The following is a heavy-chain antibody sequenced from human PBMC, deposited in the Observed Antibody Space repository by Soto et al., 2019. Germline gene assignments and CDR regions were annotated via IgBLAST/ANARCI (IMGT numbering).Heavy chain of an antibody. D-gene: IGHD3-10*01. J-gene: IGHJ4*02. CDR2: IIPIFGTP. CDR1: GGTFSRYS. V-gene: IGHV1-69*01. Sequence: QVQLVQSGAEVKKPGSSVKVSCKASGGTFSRYSISGVRQAPGQGLEYMGGIIPIFGTPNYAQRFQGRVTITADESATTAYMELTSLRSEDTAVFYYAITPFYDSGSRFDYWGQGTLVTVSS. CDR3: AITPFYDSGSRFDY.